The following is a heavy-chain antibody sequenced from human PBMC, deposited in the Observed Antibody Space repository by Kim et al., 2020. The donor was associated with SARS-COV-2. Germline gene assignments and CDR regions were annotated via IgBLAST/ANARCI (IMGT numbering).Heavy chain of an antibody. Sequence: GGSLRLSCAASGFTFSHYAMHWVRQAPGKGLEWVAVISYGGSGKYYADSVEGRFTISRDNSKNTLYLQMNSLSAENAALYYCERDGIHWGYSNFFDHWGQGTLVTVSS. CDR2: ISYGGSGK. V-gene: IGHV3-30-3*01. J-gene: IGHJ4*02. CDR1: GFTFSHYA. D-gene: IGHD5-18*01. CDR3: ERDGIHWGYSNFFDH.